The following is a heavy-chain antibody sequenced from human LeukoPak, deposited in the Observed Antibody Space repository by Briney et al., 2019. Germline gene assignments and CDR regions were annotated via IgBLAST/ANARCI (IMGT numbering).Heavy chain of an antibody. CDR1: GYTFTSYG. J-gene: IGHJ4*02. CDR2: ISAYNGNT. Sequence: ASVKVSCKASGYTFTSYGISWVRQAPGQGLEWMGWISAYNGNTNYAQRLQGRVTMTTDTSTSTAYMELSSLRSEDTAVYYCARVPRGGGEYFDYWGQGTLVTVSS. CDR3: ARVPRGGGEYFDY. D-gene: IGHD3-16*01. V-gene: IGHV1-18*01.